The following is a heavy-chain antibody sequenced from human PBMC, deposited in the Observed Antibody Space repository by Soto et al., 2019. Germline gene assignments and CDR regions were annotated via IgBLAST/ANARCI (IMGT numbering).Heavy chain of an antibody. CDR3: ARLATGGYSGYDPRQQFDY. Sequence: EASVKVSCKASGYTFTSYYMHWVRQAPGQGLEWMGIINPSGGSTSYAQKFQGRVTMTRDTSTSTVYMELSSLRSEDTAVYYCARLATGGYSGYDPRQQFDYWGQGTLVTVSS. D-gene: IGHD5-12*01. CDR1: GYTFTSYY. V-gene: IGHV1-46*03. CDR2: INPSGGST. J-gene: IGHJ4*02.